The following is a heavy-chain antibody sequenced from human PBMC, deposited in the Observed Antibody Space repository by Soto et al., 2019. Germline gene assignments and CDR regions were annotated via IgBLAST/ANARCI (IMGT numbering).Heavy chain of an antibody. J-gene: IGHJ6*02. Sequence: GGSLRLSCAASGFPFSTYWMHWVRQAPGKGPVWVSRINNDGSTTRYADSVKGRFTISRDNAKNTLYLQMNSLRAEDTAVYYCASQGPYYYGLDVWGQGTTVTVSS. V-gene: IGHV3-74*01. CDR1: GFPFSTYW. CDR2: INNDGSTT. CDR3: ASQGPYYYGLDV.